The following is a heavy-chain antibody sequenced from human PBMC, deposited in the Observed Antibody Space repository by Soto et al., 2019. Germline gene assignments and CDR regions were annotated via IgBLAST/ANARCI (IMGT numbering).Heavy chain of an antibody. CDR3: ARDVVVPAAIRSNWFDP. CDR1: GGSISSCGYY. CDR2: IYYSGST. J-gene: IGHJ5*02. V-gene: IGHV4-31*03. Sequence: SETLSLTCTVSGGSISSCGYYWGWIRQHPGKGLEWIGYIYYSGSTYYNPSLKSRVTISVDTSKNQFSLKLSSVTAADTAVYYCARDVVVPAAIRSNWFDPWGQGTLVTVSS. D-gene: IGHD2-2*02.